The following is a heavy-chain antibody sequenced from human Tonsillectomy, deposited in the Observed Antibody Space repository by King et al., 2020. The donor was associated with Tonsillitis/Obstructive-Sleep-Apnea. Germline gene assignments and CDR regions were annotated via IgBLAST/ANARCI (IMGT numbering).Heavy chain of an antibody. CDR3: ARLLRYFDWLGYDAFYI. D-gene: IGHD3-9*01. CDR1: GFSLSTSGVG. J-gene: IGHJ3*02. Sequence: TLKESGPTLVKPTQTLTLTCTFSGFSLSTSGVGVGWIRQPPGKALEWLALIYWDDDKRYSPSLKSRLTITKDTSKNQVVLTMTNMDPVDTATYYCARLLRYFDWLGYDAFYIWGQGTMVTVAS. V-gene: IGHV2-5*02. CDR2: IYWDDDK.